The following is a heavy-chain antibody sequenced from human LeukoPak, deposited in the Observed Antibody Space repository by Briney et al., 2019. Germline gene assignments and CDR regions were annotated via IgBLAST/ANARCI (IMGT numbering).Heavy chain of an antibody. CDR1: GFTISRYS. CDR3: ARVLRYCSGGNCYSGGLGYMDV. D-gene: IGHD2-15*01. Sequence: GGSLRLSCAASGFTISRYSMNWVRLAPGKGLEWVSSISRSGSTKYYADSVKGRFTISRDNAKNSLFLQMNSLRAEDTAVYYCARVLRYCSGGNCYSGGLGYMDVWGKGTTVTISS. J-gene: IGHJ6*03. CDR2: ISRSGSTK. V-gene: IGHV3-48*04.